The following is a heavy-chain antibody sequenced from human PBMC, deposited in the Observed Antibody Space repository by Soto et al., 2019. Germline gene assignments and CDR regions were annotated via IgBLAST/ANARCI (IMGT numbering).Heavy chain of an antibody. Sequence: GGSLRLSCAASGFSFSSDWMHWVRQAPGEGLVWVSCIKGDGSETNYADSVKGRFTISRDNAKNTLYLQLNSLRAEDTAVYYCLRGNSGYGNFDYWGQGTRVTVSS. D-gene: IGHD5-12*01. CDR3: LRGNSGYGNFDY. CDR1: GFSFSSDW. J-gene: IGHJ4*02. CDR2: IKGDGSET. V-gene: IGHV3-74*01.